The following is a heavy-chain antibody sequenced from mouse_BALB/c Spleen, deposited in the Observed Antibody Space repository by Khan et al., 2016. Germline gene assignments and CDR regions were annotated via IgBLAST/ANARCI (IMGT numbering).Heavy chain of an antibody. D-gene: IGHD2-3*01. Sequence: EVELVESGPSLVKPSQTLSLTCSVTGDSITSGYWNWIRKFPGNKIEYLGYISYSGSPYYNPSLKSRISITRDTSKNQYYLPLNSVTTEDTATYYCSTYDGYLLDYWGQGTTLTVSS. CDR3: STYDGYLLDY. CDR1: GDSITSGY. CDR2: ISYSGSP. V-gene: IGHV3-8*02. J-gene: IGHJ2*01.